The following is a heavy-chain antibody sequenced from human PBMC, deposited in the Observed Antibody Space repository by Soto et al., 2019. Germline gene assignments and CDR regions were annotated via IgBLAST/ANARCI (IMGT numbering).Heavy chain of an antibody. D-gene: IGHD3-10*01. CDR2: IYYSGST. V-gene: IGHV4-39*01. Sequence: SETLSLTCTVSGGSISSSSYYWGWIRQPPGKGLEWIGSIYYSGSTYYNPSLKSRVTISVDTSKNQFSLKLSSVTAADTAVYYCARTKGLWFGDLFYDYWGQGTLVTVSS. CDR1: GGSISSSSYY. CDR3: ARTKGLWFGDLFYDY. J-gene: IGHJ4*02.